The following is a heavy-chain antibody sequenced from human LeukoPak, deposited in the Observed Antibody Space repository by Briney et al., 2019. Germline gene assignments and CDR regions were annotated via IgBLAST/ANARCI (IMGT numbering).Heavy chain of an antibody. Sequence: ASVKVSCKASGYTFTTYGISWVRQAPGQGLEWMGWISAYNGNTNYAQKVQGRVTMTTDTATSTAYMELRSLRSDDSAVYYCARDGAERPHYMDVCGKGTTVTVSS. CDR1: GYTFTTYG. V-gene: IGHV1-18*01. CDR3: ARDGAERPHYMDV. D-gene: IGHD1-1*01. CDR2: ISAYNGNT. J-gene: IGHJ6*03.